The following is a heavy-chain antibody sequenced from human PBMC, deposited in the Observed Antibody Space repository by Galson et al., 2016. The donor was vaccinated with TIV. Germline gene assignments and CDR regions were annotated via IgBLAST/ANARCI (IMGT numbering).Heavy chain of an antibody. V-gene: IGHV4-34*01. D-gene: IGHD3-9*01. CDR1: GGSLSGYF. CDR2: ISHSGYA. J-gene: IGHJ6*02. CDR3: AREFYDVLTGPINFYYGMDI. Sequence: CAVSGGSLSGYFWTWIRQAPGKGLEWIGEISHSGYARHNPSLESRVTLSIDTSKSQFSLQLSSVTAADTAVYYCAREFYDVLTGPINFYYGMDIWGQGTTVTVS.